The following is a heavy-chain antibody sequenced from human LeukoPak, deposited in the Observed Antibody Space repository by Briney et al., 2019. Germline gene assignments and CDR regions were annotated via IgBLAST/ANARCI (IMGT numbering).Heavy chain of an antibody. CDR3: ARDRGYSYGYYYYYYMDV. CDR1: WFTVSSNH. D-gene: IGHD5-18*01. V-gene: IGHV3-53*01. Sequence: GSLRLSWAGPWFTVSSNHLGWVRQASGEGLELGSVIYSGGSTYYADSVKGRFTISRDNSKNTLYLQMNSLRAEDTAVYYCARDRGYSYGYYYYYYMDVWGKGTTVTVSS. J-gene: IGHJ6*03. CDR2: IYSGGST.